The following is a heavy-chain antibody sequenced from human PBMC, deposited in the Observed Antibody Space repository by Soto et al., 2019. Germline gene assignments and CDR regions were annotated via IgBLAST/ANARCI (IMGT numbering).Heavy chain of an antibody. D-gene: IGHD4-17*01. CDR1: GFTFSSFW. V-gene: IGHV3-74*01. CDR3: TRHGSGDYFLFDP. Sequence: EVQLVESGGGLVQPGGSLRLSCAASGFTFSSFWMHWVRQAPGKGLEWVSRASPDGTSTSYADSVKGRFTISRDNAKNTLFMRMNSLRAEDTAVYYCTRHGSGDYFLFDPWGQGTLVTVSS. J-gene: IGHJ5*02. CDR2: ASPDGTST.